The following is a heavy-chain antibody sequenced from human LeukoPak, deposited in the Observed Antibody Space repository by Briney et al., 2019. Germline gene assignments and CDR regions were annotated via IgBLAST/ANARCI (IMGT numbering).Heavy chain of an antibody. CDR3: ARELFSDGSASYYNWLLDY. V-gene: IGHV1-69*04. Sequence: IANYSQKFQRRVTITADNSTSTAYMELSSLRSEDTAVYYCARELFSDGSASYYNWLLDYWGQGTLVTVSS. D-gene: IGHD3-10*01. J-gene: IGHJ4*02. CDR2: IA.